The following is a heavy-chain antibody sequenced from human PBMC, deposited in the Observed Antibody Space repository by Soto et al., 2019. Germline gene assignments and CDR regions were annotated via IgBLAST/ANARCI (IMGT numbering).Heavy chain of an antibody. CDR3: ARESEDLSSNFDY. Sequence: PGGSLRLSCAASGFTFTRYSMNWVRQAPGKGLEWVSSISSTTNYIYYGDSMKGRFTISRDNAKNSLYLEMNSLRAEDTAVYYCARESEDLSSNFDYWGQGTLVTVSS. V-gene: IGHV3-21*06. CDR1: GFTFTRYS. CDR2: ISSTTNYI. J-gene: IGHJ4*02.